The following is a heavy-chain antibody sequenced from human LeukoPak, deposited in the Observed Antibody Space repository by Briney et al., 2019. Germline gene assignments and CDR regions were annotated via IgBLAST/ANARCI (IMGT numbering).Heavy chain of an antibody. D-gene: IGHD5-24*01. CDR3: ATISAQTFDI. CDR1: GFTFTDYW. Sequence: PGGSLRLSCAASGFTFTDYWMSWVRQAPGKGLEWVASIKQDGSDKHYVDSVKGRFTISRDNAKNSAFLQMNSLRAEDTAIYYCATISAQTFDIWGQGTLVSVSS. V-gene: IGHV3-7*01. CDR2: IKQDGSDK. J-gene: IGHJ3*02.